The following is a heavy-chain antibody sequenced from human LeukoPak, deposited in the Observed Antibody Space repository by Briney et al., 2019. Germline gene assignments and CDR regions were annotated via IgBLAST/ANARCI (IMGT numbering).Heavy chain of an antibody. CDR3: TKATQWLAFDY. J-gene: IGHJ4*02. CDR1: GGSISSHF. D-gene: IGHD6-19*01. V-gene: IGHV4-59*11. Sequence: SETLSLTCTVSGGSISSHFWSWIRQPPGKGLEWIGNIYNSGTTNYNPSLESRVTISVDTSKNQLSLQLTSVTAADTAVYYCTKATQWLAFDYWGRGTLVTVSS. CDR2: IYNSGTT.